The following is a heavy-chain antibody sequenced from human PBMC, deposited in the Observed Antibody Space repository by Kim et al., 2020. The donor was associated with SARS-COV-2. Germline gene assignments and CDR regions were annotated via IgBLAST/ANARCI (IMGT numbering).Heavy chain of an antibody. CDR2: ISSSSYT. D-gene: IGHD3-16*02. V-gene: IGHV3-11*05. Sequence: GGSLRLSCAASGFTFSDYYMSWIRQAPGKGLEWVSYISSSSYTNYADSAKGRFTISRDNAKNSLYLQMNSLRAEDTAVYYSARVGYDYVWGSYRDYYYYYGMDVWGQGTTVTVSS. CDR1: GFTFSDYY. J-gene: IGHJ6*01. CDR3: ARVGYDYVWGSYRDYYYYYGMDV.